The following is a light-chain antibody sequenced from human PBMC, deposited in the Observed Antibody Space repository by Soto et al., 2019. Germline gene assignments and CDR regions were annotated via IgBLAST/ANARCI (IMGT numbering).Light chain of an antibody. CDR1: QSILFNSDNRNY. CDR3: QQYYNVSWT. J-gene: IGKJ1*01. Sequence: DIVMTQSPDSLAVSLGEWATINCKSSQSILFNSDNRNYLAWYQQKPGQPPKLLIYWASMRESGVPDRFSGSGSGTDFTLTISSLQAEDVAVYYCQQYYNVSWTFGQGTKVEIK. CDR2: WAS. V-gene: IGKV4-1*01.